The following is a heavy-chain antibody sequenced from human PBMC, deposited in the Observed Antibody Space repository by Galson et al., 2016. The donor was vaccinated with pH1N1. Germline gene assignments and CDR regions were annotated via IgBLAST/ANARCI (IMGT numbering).Heavy chain of an antibody. CDR3: ARVVGGRSSY. Sequence: SLRLSCAASGFDFNNYWMNWVRQAPGKGLEGVASIKEDGSEKLYGDSVKGRLTISRDNAKNSLYLQMNSLRVEDTSVYFCARVVGGRSSYWGQGALVTVSS. CDR2: IKEDGSEK. CDR1: GFDFNNYW. V-gene: IGHV3-7*04. D-gene: IGHD6-19*01. J-gene: IGHJ4*02.